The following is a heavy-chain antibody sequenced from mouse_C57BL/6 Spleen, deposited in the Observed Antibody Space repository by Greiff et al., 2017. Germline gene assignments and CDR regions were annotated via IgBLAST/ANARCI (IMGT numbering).Heavy chain of an antibody. CDR1: GIDFSRYW. J-gene: IGHJ4*01. V-gene: IGHV4-1*01. D-gene: IGHD1-1*01. Sequence: EVKLLQSGGGLVQPGGSLKLSCAASGIDFSRYWMSWVRRAPGKGLEWIGEINPDSSTINYAPSLKDKFIIARDNAKNTLYLKMSKVRSEDTALYYCARRDGSSYSYAMDYWGQGTSVTVSS. CDR3: ARRDGSSYSYAMDY. CDR2: INPDSSTI.